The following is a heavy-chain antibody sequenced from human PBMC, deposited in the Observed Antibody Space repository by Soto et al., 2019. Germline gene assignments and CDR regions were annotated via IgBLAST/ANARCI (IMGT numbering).Heavy chain of an antibody. CDR3: ARYCSSTSCYSYGMDV. CDR2: ISAYNGNT. V-gene: IGHV1-18*04. Sequence: QVQLVQSGAEVKKPGASVKVSCEASGYTFTSYGISWVRQAPGQGLEWMGWISAYNGNTNYAQKLQGRVTMTTDTSTSTAYMELRSLRSDDTAVYYCARYCSSTSCYSYGMDVWGQGTTVTVSS. D-gene: IGHD2-2*02. J-gene: IGHJ6*02. CDR1: GYTFTSYG.